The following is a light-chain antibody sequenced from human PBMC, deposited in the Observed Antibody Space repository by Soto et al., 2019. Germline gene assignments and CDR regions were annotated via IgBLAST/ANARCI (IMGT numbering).Light chain of an antibody. CDR1: KLGDKY. V-gene: IGLV3-1*01. J-gene: IGLJ2*01. CDR2: QNS. CDR3: QAWDSTTVI. Sequence: SYELTQPPSVSVSPGQTASITCSGDKLGDKYVCWYQQKPGQSPVLVIYQNSKRPSGIPERFSGSNSGNTATLTISGTQAMDEADYYCQAWDSTTVIFGGGTKVTVL.